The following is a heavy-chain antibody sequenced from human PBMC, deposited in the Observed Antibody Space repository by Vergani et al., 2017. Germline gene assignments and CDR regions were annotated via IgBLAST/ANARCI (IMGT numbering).Heavy chain of an antibody. J-gene: IGHJ6*02. V-gene: IGHV4-61*02. CDR2: IHTGGST. Sequence: QVKLQESGPGLLKPSQTLSLTCTVSGESIRSGSNYWSWIRQPSGKGPEWIGHIHTGGSTDLNPSFKSRVSISVDTSKSQFSLKLSSMTAGYTAVYYCARVNGDDVNYYCMDVWGQGTTVTVSS. CDR1: GESIRSGSNY. D-gene: IGHD1-1*01. CDR3: ARVNGDDVNYYCMDV.